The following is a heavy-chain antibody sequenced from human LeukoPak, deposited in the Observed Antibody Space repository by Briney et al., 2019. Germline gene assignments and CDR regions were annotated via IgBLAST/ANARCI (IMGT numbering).Heavy chain of an antibody. V-gene: IGHV3-9*01. CDR2: ITWNRDII. D-gene: IGHD3-22*01. CDR1: GFTFDDYA. CDR3: AKDLSSAITSALVLDV. J-gene: IGHJ6*02. Sequence: GGSLRLSCTVSGFTFDDYAMHWVRHTPGKGLEWVAGITWNRDIIGYGDSVKGRFTISRDNVKNVLYLQMNSLRPEDTALYYCAKDLSSAITSALVLDVWGQGTTVIVSS.